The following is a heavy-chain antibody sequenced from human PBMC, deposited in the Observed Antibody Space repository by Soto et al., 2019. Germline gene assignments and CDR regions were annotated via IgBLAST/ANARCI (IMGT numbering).Heavy chain of an antibody. CDR3: ASGVDIVAPGIY. Sequence: PSETLSLTCTVSGGSISSGGYYWSWIRQHPGKGLEWIGYIYYSGSTYYNPSLKSRVTISVDTSKNQFSLKLSSVTAADTAVYYCASGVDIVAPGIYWGQGTLDTVSS. CDR2: IYYSGST. J-gene: IGHJ4*02. V-gene: IGHV4-31*03. CDR1: GGSISSGGYY. D-gene: IGHD5-12*01.